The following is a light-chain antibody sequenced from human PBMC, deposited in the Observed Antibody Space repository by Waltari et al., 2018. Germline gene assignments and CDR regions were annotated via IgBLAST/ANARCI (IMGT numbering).Light chain of an antibody. CDR2: EGT. CDR3: CSYAGRITFVV. J-gene: IGLJ2*01. CDR1: SSDLGGYNF. V-gene: IGLV2-23*01. Sequence: QSALTQSASVSGSPGQSITISCTGTSSDLGGYNFVSWYQQHPGKAPKVLIYEGTKRPAGISNRFCGSKSGNTASLTISGRQAEDEADYYCCSYAGRITFVVFGGGTKLTVL.